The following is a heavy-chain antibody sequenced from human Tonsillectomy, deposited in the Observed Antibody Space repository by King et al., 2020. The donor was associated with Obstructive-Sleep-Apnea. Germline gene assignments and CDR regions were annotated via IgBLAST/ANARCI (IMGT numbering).Heavy chain of an antibody. J-gene: IGHJ4*02. V-gene: IGHV3-23*04. CDR3: AKGALGYCTSTTCSHYFDC. CDR1: GFTFSNCA. CDR2: ISDIDST. D-gene: IGHD2-2*01. Sequence: VQLVESGGGLVQPGGSLRLSCAASGFTFSNCAMTWVRQAPGKGLEWVSTISDIDSTYYADSVKGRFTISRDNSKNTLYLQTNSLRAEDTALYYCAKGALGYCTSTTCSHYFDCWGQGTLVTVS.